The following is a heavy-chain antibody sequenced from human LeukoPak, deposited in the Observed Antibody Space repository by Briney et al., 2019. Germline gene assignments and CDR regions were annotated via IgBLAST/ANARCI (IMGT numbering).Heavy chain of an antibody. D-gene: IGHD2-2*01. J-gene: IGHJ4*02. Sequence: GGSLRLSCAASGFTFSSYAMSWVRQAPGKGLEWVSAISGSGGSTYYADSVKGRFTISRDNAKNSLYLQMNSLRAEDTAVYYCARDWSDAYQVSIDFWGQGTLVTVSS. CDR1: GFTFSSYA. CDR3: ARDWSDAYQVSIDF. V-gene: IGHV3-23*01. CDR2: ISGSGGST.